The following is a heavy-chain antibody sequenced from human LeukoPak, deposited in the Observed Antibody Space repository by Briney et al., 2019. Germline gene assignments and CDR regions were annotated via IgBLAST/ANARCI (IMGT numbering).Heavy chain of an antibody. V-gene: IGHV3-23*01. CDR3: AELGITMIGGV. CDR2: ISGSGIST. J-gene: IGHJ6*04. Sequence: GGSLRLSCAASGFTFSSHGMSWVRQAPGKGLEWVSGISGSGISTYYADSVKGRFTISRDNAKNSLYLQMNSLRAEDTAVYYCAELGITMIGGVWGKGTTVTISS. CDR1: GFTFSSHG. D-gene: IGHD3-10*02.